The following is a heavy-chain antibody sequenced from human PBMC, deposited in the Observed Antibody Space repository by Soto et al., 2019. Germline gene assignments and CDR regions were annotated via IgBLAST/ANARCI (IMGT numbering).Heavy chain of an antibody. Sequence: SETLSLTCTVSGGSVSSGSYYWSWIRQPPGKGLEWIGYIYYSGSTNYNPSLKSRVTISVDTSKNQFSLKLSSVTAADTAVYYCARERLTNFDWLLLNWGQGTLVTVSS. CDR2: IYYSGST. V-gene: IGHV4-61*01. D-gene: IGHD3-9*01. J-gene: IGHJ4*02. CDR3: ARERLTNFDWLLLN. CDR1: GGSVSSGSYY.